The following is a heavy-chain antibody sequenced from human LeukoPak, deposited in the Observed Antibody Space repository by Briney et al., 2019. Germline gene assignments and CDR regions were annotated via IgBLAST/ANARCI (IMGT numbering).Heavy chain of an antibody. CDR2: IYYSGST. J-gene: IGHJ5*02. CDR1: GGSISSGGLY. D-gene: IGHD1-14*01. V-gene: IGHV4-31*03. CDR3: ARVPEPGWFDP. Sequence: PSQTLSLTCTVSGGSISSGGLYWSWIRQLPGKGLDRIGFIYYSGSTYYNPSLKSRVTISIDTSKNQFSLNLYSVTVADTAVYYCARVPEPGWFDPWGQGTLVTVSS.